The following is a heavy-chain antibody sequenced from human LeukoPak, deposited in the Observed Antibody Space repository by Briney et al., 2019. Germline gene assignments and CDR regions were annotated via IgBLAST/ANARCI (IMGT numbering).Heavy chain of an antibody. CDR2: ITDSGDGT. CDR1: GFTFSSSA. V-gene: IGHV3-23*01. Sequence: GGSLRLSCAASGFTFSSSAMSWVRQAPGKGLEWVSSITDSGDGTYYADSVKGRFTISRDDSKNTLYLQMNSLRAEDTAIYYCAKDSPVATRWGQGALVTVSS. J-gene: IGHJ4*02. D-gene: IGHD1-26*01. CDR3: AKDSPVATR.